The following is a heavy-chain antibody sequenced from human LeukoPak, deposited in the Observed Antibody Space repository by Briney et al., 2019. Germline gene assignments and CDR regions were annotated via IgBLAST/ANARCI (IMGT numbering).Heavy chain of an antibody. J-gene: IGHJ4*02. CDR3: VRESEYYFDHSASFDY. CDR2: MSSDGNAM. D-gene: IGHD3-22*01. CDR1: GFTFTAYL. V-gene: IGHV3-30-3*01. Sequence: GGSLRLSCAASGFTFTAYLIHWVRQAPGKGLEWVAVMSSDGNAMFYADSVKGRFTISRDNSKNTLYLQMNSLRAEDTAVYYCVRESEYYFDHSASFDYWGQGTLVAVSS.